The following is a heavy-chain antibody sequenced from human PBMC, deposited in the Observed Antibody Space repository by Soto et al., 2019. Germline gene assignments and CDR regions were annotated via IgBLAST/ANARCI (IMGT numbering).Heavy chain of an antibody. CDR1: GFTFSSYG. CDR2: YHNK. Sequence: PGGSLRLSCAASGFTFSSYGMHWVRQAPGMMEVRGWSGWQLYHNKYYADSVKGRFTISRDNSKNTLYLQMNSLRAEDTAVYYCAKVAYYYDSSGYYHFDYWGQGTLVTVSS. CDR3: AKVAYYYDSSGYYHFDY. V-gene: IGHV3-30*18. J-gene: IGHJ4*02. D-gene: IGHD3-22*01.